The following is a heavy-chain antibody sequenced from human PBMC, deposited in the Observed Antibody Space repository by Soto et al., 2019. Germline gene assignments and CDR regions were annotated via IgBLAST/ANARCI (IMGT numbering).Heavy chain of an antibody. V-gene: IGHV4-59*08. CDR2: IYYSGST. D-gene: IGHD6-19*01. J-gene: IGHJ4*02. CDR1: GGSISSYY. Sequence: SETLSLTCTVSGGSISSYYWSWIRQPPGKGLEWIGYIYYSGSTNYNPSLKSRVTISVDTSKNQFSLKPSSVTAADTAVYYCASSIAVVPFGYWGQGTLVTVSS. CDR3: ASSIAVVPFGY.